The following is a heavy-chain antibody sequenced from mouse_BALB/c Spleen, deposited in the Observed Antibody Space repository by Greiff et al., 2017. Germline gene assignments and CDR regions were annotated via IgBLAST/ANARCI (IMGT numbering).Heavy chain of an antibody. CDR2: IDPSDSYT. CDR1: GYTFTSYW. D-gene: IGHD1-1*01. J-gene: IGHJ1*01. Sequence: QVQLQQPGAELVKPGASVKLSCKASGYTFTSYWMHWVKQRPGQGLEWIGEIDPSDSYTNYNQKFKGKATLTVDKSSSTAYMQLSSLTSEDSAVYYCARRGSSYWYFDVWGAGTTVTVSS. CDR3: ARRGSSYWYFDV. V-gene: IGHV1-69*02.